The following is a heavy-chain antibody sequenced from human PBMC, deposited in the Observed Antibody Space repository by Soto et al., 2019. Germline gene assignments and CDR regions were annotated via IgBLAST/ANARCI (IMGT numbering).Heavy chain of an antibody. V-gene: IGHV4-39*01. CDR1: GGSISSDSFY. Sequence: SETLSLTCTVSGGSISSDSFYWAWIRQPPGKGLEWIGIIYYSGDTYYNPSLAGRLTMSVDTSNQFSLTLRSVTAADTALYYCARNQPQRYCSGGTCRPAYGMDVWGQGTTVTV. CDR3: ARNQPQRYCSGGTCRPAYGMDV. D-gene: IGHD2-15*01. CDR2: IYYSGDT. J-gene: IGHJ6*02.